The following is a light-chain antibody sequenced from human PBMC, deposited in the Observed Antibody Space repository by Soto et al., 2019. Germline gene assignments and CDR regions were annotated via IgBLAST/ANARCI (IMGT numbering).Light chain of an antibody. Sequence: QSVLTQPPSVSGAPGQRVTISCTGSSSNIGSTYDVQWYQQLPGTAPKLLIHGNTNRPSGVSDRFSGSKSGTSASLATTGLQADDEADYYCQSYDDSLSVHYVFGTGTKVTVL. V-gene: IGLV1-40*01. J-gene: IGLJ1*01. CDR1: SSNIGSTYD. CDR3: QSYDDSLSVHYV. CDR2: GNT.